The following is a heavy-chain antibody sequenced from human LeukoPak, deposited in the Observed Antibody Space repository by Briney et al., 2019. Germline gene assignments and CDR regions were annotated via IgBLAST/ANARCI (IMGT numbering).Heavy chain of an antibody. Sequence: ASVKVSCKASGYTFTSYDINWVRQATGQGLERMGWMNPNSGNTGYARKFQGRVTMTRNTSISTAYMELSSLRSEDTAVYYCARAPSRIAVAGTEKSYYFDYWGQGTLVTVSS. D-gene: IGHD6-19*01. CDR3: ARAPSRIAVAGTEKSYYFDY. CDR1: GYTFTSYD. CDR2: MNPNSGNT. V-gene: IGHV1-8*01. J-gene: IGHJ4*02.